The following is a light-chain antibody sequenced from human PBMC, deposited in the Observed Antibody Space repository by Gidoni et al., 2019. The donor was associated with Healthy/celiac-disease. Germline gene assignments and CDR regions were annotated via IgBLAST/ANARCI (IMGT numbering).Light chain of an antibody. Sequence: EIVLTQSPGTLSLSPGERATLSCRASQSVSSSYLAWYQQKPGQAPRLLIYGASSRATGIPDRFSGSGSGTAFTLTISRLEPEDFAVYYCQQYGSSPTYSFGQXTKLEIK. J-gene: IGKJ2*03. CDR3: QQYGSSPTYS. CDR1: QSVSSSY. CDR2: GAS. V-gene: IGKV3-20*01.